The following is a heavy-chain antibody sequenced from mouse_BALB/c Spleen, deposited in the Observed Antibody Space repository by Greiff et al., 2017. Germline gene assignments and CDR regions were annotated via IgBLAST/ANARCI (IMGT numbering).Heavy chain of an antibody. D-gene: IGHD2-1*01. V-gene: IGHV5-17*02. CDR1: GFTFSSFG. J-gene: IGHJ2*01. CDR3: ARGGNYDY. Sequence: EVKLVESGGGLVKPGGSLKLSCAASGFTFSSFGMHWVRQAPEKGLEWVAYISSGSSTIYYADTVKGRFTISRDNPKNTLFLQMTSLRSEDTAMYYCARGGNYDYWGQGTTLTVSS. CDR2: ISSGSSTI.